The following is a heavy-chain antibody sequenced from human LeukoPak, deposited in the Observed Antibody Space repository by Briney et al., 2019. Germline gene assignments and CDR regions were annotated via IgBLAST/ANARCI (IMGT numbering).Heavy chain of an antibody. V-gene: IGHV2-5*02. CDR1: GFSLSTSGVG. CDR2: IYWDADK. Sequence: SGPTPVKPTQTLTLTCTFSGFSLSTSGVGVGWIRQPPGKALEWPALIYWDADKRYSPSLKSRLTITKDTSKNQVVLTMTNMDPVDTATYYCAHGARASGSYYPYCFDYWGPGTLVTVSS. CDR3: AHGARASGSYYPYCFDY. J-gene: IGHJ4*02. D-gene: IGHD3-10*01.